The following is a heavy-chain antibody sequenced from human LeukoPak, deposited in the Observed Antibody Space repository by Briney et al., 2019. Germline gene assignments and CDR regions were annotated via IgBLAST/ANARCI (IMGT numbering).Heavy chain of an antibody. Sequence: SVEVSCKASGGTFSSYAISWVRQAPGQGLEWMGGIIPIFGTANYAQKFQGRVTITADESTSTAYMELSSPRSEDTAVYYCASEMGAAAGPDAFDIWGQGTMVTVSS. V-gene: IGHV1-69*13. J-gene: IGHJ3*02. D-gene: IGHD6-13*01. CDR3: ASEMGAAAGPDAFDI. CDR1: GGTFSSYA. CDR2: IIPIFGTA.